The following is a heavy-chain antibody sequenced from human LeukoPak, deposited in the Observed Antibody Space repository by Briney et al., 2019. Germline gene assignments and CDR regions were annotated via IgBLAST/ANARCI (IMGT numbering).Heavy chain of an antibody. D-gene: IGHD6-13*01. V-gene: IGHV3-53*01. Sequence: PGGSLRLSCAASGFTISSNYMSGVRQAPGKGLEWVSVIYSGGSTYYADSVKGRFTISRDNSKSTLYLQMNSLRAEDTAVYYCARSSWYSSKDFDYWGQGTLVTVSS. CDR3: ARSSWYSSKDFDY. CDR1: GFTISSNY. J-gene: IGHJ4*02. CDR2: IYSGGST.